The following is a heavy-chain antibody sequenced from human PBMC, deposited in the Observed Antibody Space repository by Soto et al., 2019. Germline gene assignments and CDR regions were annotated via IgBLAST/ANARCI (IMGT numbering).Heavy chain of an antibody. Sequence: QVQLQQWGAGLLKPSETLSLTCAVYGGSFSGYYWSWIRQAPGKGLEWIGEINHSGSTNYNPSLKSRVTISVDTSKNQFSLKLSSVTAADTAVYYCARRTGDLLNFDYWGQGTLVTVSS. CDR2: INHSGST. V-gene: IGHV4-34*01. CDR1: GGSFSGYY. D-gene: IGHD7-27*01. J-gene: IGHJ4*02. CDR3: ARRTGDLLNFDY.